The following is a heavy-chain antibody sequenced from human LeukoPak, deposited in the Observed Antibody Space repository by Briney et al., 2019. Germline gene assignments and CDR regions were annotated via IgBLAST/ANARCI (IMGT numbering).Heavy chain of an antibody. Sequence: PGGSLRLSRAASGXTFGDDYVDWVRQAPGKGLEWVGRARNKANSYTTEYAASVKGRFIISRDDSKNSLYLQMNNLKTEDTAVYYCARDVADIWGQGTMVTVSS. CDR1: GXTFGDDY. J-gene: IGHJ3*02. V-gene: IGHV3-72*01. CDR3: ARDVADI. CDR2: ARNKANSYTT.